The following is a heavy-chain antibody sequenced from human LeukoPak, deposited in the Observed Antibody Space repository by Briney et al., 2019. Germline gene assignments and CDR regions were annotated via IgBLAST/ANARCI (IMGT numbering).Heavy chain of an antibody. D-gene: IGHD3-10*01. CDR1: GGTFSSYA. V-gene: IGHV1-69*05. J-gene: IGHJ6*02. Sequence: GASVKVSCKASGGTFSSYAISWVRQAPGQGLEWMGGIIPIFGTANYAQKFQGRVTITTDESTSTAYMELSSLRSEDTAVYYCARDRPPYGFGENYYGMDVWGQGTTVTVSS. CDR2: IIPIFGTA. CDR3: ARDRPPYGFGENYYGMDV.